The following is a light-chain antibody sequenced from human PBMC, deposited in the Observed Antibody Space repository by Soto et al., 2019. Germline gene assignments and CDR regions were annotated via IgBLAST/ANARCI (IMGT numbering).Light chain of an antibody. V-gene: IGKV1-5*03. CDR2: KAS. CDR3: QHYNSYSEA. Sequence: DIQMTQSPSALSVPFVYGLAITCRASQTISSWLAWYQQKPGKAPKLLIYKASTLKSGVPSRFSGSGSGTEFTLTISSLQPDDFATYYCQHYNSYSEAFGQGTKVDIK. J-gene: IGKJ1*01. CDR1: QTISSW.